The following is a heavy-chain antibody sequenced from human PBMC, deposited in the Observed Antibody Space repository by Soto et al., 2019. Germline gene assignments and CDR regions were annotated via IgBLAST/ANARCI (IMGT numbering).Heavy chain of an antibody. V-gene: IGHV1-58*01. D-gene: IGHD6-6*01. J-gene: IGHJ4*02. CDR1: GFTFTSSA. CDR2: IVVGSGNT. CDR3: AAIRNSSSSGFDY. Sequence: SVKVSCKASGFTFTSSAVQWVRQARGQRLEWIAWIVVGSGNTNYAQKFQERVTITRDMSTSTAYMELSSLRSEDTAVYYCAAIRNSSSSGFDYWGQGTLVTVSS.